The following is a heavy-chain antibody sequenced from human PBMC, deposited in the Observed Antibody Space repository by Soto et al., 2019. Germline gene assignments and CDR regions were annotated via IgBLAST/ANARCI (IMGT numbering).Heavy chain of an antibody. CDR3: ATAGDSADYGY. J-gene: IGHJ4*02. CDR1: GDTFGRNA. Sequence: SVKVACKASGDTFGRNAIHWVRQAPGQGLEWMGGIIPMFPTTNYAQKFKGRLTIYSDKSTGTAYMEMTSLSFEGKAVYYCATAGDSADYGYWGQGTLVTVSS. CDR2: IIPMFPTT. V-gene: IGHV1-69*06. D-gene: IGHD2-21*01.